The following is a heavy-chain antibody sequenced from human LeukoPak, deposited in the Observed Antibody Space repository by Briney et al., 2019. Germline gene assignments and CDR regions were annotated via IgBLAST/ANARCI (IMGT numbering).Heavy chain of an antibody. V-gene: IGHV1-18*01. CDR1: GYTFTSYG. Sequence: ASVKVSCKASGYTFTSYGISWVRQAPGQGLEWMGWISAYNGNTNYAQKLQGRVTMTTDTSTSTAYMELRSLRSDDTAVYYCASSMGAYGSGSYLNDYWGQGTLVTVSS. J-gene: IGHJ4*02. CDR3: ASSMGAYGSGSYLNDY. CDR2: ISAYNGNT. D-gene: IGHD3-10*01.